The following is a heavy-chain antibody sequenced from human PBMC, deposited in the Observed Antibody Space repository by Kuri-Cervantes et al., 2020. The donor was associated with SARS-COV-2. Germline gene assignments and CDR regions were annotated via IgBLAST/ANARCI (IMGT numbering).Heavy chain of an antibody. D-gene: IGHD6-19*01. V-gene: IGHV4-34*11. Sequence: GSLRLSCAVYGGSFSGYYWSWIRQPPGKGLEWIGSIYYSGSTYYNPSLKSRVTISVDTSKNQFSLKLSSVTAADTAVYYCARDGAGVAVAGTSNWFDPWGQGTLVTVSS. CDR2: IYYSGST. CDR3: ARDGAGVAVAGTSNWFDP. CDR1: GGSFSGYY. J-gene: IGHJ5*02.